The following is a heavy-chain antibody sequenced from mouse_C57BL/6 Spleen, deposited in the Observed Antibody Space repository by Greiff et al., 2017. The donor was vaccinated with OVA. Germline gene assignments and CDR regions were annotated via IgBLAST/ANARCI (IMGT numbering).Heavy chain of an antibody. J-gene: IGHJ2*01. CDR1: GFNIKDYY. D-gene: IGHD1-1*01. V-gene: IGHV14-2*01. Sequence: EVQLVESGAELVKPGASVKLSCTASGFNIKDYYMHWVKQRTEQGLEWIGRIDPEDGETKYAPKFQGKATITADTSSNTAYLQLSSLTSEDTAVYYCARGDYGQYYFDYWGQGTTLTVSS. CDR2: IDPEDGET. CDR3: ARGDYGQYYFDY.